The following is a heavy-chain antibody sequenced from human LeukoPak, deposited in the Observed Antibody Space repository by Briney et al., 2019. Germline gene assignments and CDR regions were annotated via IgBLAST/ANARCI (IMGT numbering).Heavy chain of an antibody. CDR1: GYTFTSYG. CDR3: ARHIAGTVTSGFDI. Sequence: ASVKVSCKASGYTFTSYGISWVRQAPGQGLEWMGWINTYKGNTQYAQRLQGRVTMTTDTSTNTAYMELGSLRSDDTAAYYCARHIAGTVTSGFDIWGQGTMVTVSS. V-gene: IGHV1-18*01. CDR2: INTYKGNT. D-gene: IGHD4-17*01. J-gene: IGHJ3*02.